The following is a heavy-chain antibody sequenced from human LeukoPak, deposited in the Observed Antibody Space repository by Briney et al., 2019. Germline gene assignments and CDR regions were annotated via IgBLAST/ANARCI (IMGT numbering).Heavy chain of an antibody. V-gene: IGHV4-39*01. CDR1: GGSISSSSYY. CDR3: ARQGASWDY. CDR2: IYYSGST. J-gene: IGHJ4*02. D-gene: IGHD5-12*01. Sequence: PSETLSLTCTVSGGSISSSSYYWGWIRQPPGKGLEWIGSIYYSGSTYYNPSLKSRVTISVDTSKNQFSLKLSSVTAADTAVYYCARQGASWDYWGQGTLVTVSS.